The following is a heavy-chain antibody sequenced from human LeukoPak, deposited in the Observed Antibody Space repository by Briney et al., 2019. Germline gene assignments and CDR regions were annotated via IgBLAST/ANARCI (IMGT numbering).Heavy chain of an antibody. V-gene: IGHV4-59*01. CDR3: ARDLSDILTGYPPRYYGMDV. Sequence: SETLSLTCTVSGGSISSYYWSWLRQPPGKGLEWIGYIYYSGSTNYNPSLKSRVTISVDTSKNQFSLKLSSVTAADTAVYYCARDLSDILTGYPPRYYGMDVWGQGTTVTASS. CDR1: GGSISSYY. J-gene: IGHJ6*02. D-gene: IGHD3-9*01. CDR2: IYYSGST.